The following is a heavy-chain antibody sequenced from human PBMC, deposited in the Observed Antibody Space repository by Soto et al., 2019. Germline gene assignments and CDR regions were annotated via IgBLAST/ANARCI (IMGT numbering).Heavy chain of an antibody. Sequence: QVQLVESGGGVVQPGTSLRLSCAASGFTFSSFAMHWVRQAPGKGLEWVALISYDGSNKYYADSVQGRFTISRDNSKNTLYLQMNSLRADDTAVHYCEKDKNDFWSVQRHCDYWGQGTLVTVSS. CDR3: EKDKNDFWSVQRHCDY. CDR1: GFTFSSFA. J-gene: IGHJ4*02. V-gene: IGHV3-30*18. D-gene: IGHD3-3*01. CDR2: ISYDGSNK.